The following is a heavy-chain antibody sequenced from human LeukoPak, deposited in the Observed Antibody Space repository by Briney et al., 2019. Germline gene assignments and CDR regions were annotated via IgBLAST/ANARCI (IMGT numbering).Heavy chain of an antibody. Sequence: PSETLSLTCTASGGSISSSSYYWGWIRQPPGKGLEWIGSIYYSGSTYYNPSLKSRVTISVDTSKNQFSLKLSSVTAADTAVYYCASGYYYDSSGYYYAAFDIWGQGTMVTVSS. CDR3: ASGYYYDSSGYYYAAFDI. D-gene: IGHD3-22*01. J-gene: IGHJ3*02. V-gene: IGHV4-39*01. CDR1: GGSISSSSYY. CDR2: IYYSGST.